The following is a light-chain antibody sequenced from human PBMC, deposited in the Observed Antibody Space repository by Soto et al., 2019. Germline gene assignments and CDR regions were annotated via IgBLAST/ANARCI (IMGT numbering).Light chain of an antibody. V-gene: IGLV1-40*01. CDR1: SSNIGADYD. CDR3: QSFDSSLSGHVV. CDR2: GNS. Sequence: QPVLTQPPSVSGAPGQRVTISCTGSSSNIGADYDVHWYQQLPGTAPKLLIYGNSNRPSGVPDRISGSRSGTSASLAITGLQAEDEADYYCQSFDSSLSGHVVFGGGTKLTVL. J-gene: IGLJ2*01.